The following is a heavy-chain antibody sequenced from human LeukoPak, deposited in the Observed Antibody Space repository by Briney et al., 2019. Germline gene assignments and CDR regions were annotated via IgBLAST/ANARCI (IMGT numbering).Heavy chain of an antibody. V-gene: IGHV4-39*01. CDR3: ARHDNDFWSGYNYYFDY. CDR2: IYYSGST. D-gene: IGHD3-3*01. Sequence: SETLSLTCTVSGGSISSGDYYWSWIRQPPGKGLEWIGSIYYSGSTYYNPSLKSRVTISVDTSKNQFSLKLSSVTAADTAVYYCARHDNDFWSGYNYYFDYWGQGTLVTVSS. J-gene: IGHJ4*02. CDR1: GGSISSGDYY.